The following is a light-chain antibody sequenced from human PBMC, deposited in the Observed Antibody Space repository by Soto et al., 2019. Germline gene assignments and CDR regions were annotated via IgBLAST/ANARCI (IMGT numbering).Light chain of an antibody. CDR1: QSLSDNY. J-gene: IGKJ1*01. V-gene: IGKV3-20*01. CDR2: GAS. Sequence: ELTQSPGTLSLSPGQTATLSCRASQSLSDNYLAWVQQKPGQAPRLLIYGASHWASGISERFGGSGSGSEFTLTISGLEPDDFATYYCQHYNSYSEAFGQGTKVELK. CDR3: QHYNSYSEA.